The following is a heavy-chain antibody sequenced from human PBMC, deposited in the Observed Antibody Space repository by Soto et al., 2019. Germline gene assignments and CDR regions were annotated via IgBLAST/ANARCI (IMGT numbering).Heavy chain of an antibody. CDR3: ASGSTVINTLDF. V-gene: IGHV4-30-4*01. J-gene: IGHJ4*02. Sequence: SETLSLTCTVSGGSITSGDYYWSWIRQPPGKGLEWVGYIYYGGSTYYNPSLKSRITISLDTPKNQFSLDLTSVTAADTAVYYCASGSTVINTLDFWGQGTLVTVSS. D-gene: IGHD4-17*01. CDR2: IYYGGST. CDR1: GGSITSGDYY.